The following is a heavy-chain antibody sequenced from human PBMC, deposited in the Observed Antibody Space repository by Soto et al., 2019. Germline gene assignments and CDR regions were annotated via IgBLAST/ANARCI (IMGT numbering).Heavy chain of an antibody. V-gene: IGHV3-30-3*02. Sequence: GGSLRLSCAASGFTFSSYAMHWVRQAPGKVLEWVAVISYDGSNNYYADSVKGRFTISRDNSKNTLYLQMNSLRAEDTAVYYCAKSQLKLRFLEWLLSYYYGMDVWGQGTTVTVSS. CDR1: GFTFSSYA. D-gene: IGHD3-3*01. CDR3: AKSQLKLRFLEWLLSYYYGMDV. CDR2: ISYDGSNN. J-gene: IGHJ6*02.